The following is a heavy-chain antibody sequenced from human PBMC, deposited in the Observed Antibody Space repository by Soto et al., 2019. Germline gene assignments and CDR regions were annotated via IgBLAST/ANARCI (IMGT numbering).Heavy chain of an antibody. CDR1: GYTFTSYG. CDR3: ARHNSQWPNWFDP. V-gene: IGHV1-18*01. CDR2: ISGYDGNT. Sequence: QVQLVQSGAEVKKPGASVKVSCKASGYTFTSYGISWVRQAPGQGLEWVGWISGYDGNTDYAHKYRGRVTMPTDTSTSTAYMDLRSLRSDDTAVYYCARHNSQWPNWFDPWGQGTLVTVSS. D-gene: IGHD1-1*01. J-gene: IGHJ5*02.